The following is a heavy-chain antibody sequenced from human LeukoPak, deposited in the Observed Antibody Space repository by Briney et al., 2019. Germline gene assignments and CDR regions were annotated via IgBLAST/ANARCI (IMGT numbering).Heavy chain of an antibody. CDR3: ARGIAVAGTFDYYYMDV. CDR2: ISAYNGNT. J-gene: IGHJ6*03. V-gene: IGHV1-18*01. D-gene: IGHD6-19*01. Sequence: ASVKVSCKASGYTFTSYGISWVRQAPGQGLEWMGWISAYNGNTNYAQKLQGRVTMTTDTSTSTAYMELRSLRSDDTAVYYCARGIAVAGTFDYYYMDVWGKGTTVTISS. CDR1: GYTFTSYG.